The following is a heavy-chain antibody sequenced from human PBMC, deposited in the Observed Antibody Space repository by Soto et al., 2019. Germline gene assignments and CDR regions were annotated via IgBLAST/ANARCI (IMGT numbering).Heavy chain of an antibody. CDR2: IYAGGNT. CDR1: GFPVSNHY. CDR3: ARTFAGDYHLGL. D-gene: IGHD3-16*01. V-gene: IGHV3-53*01. Sequence: GGSLRLSCAASGFPVSNHYMSWVRQAPGKGLEWVSVIYAGGNTYYAESVKGRFTISRDNSKNTLSLQMNSLRAEDSAVYYCARTFAGDYHLGLWGQGTRVTVSS. J-gene: IGHJ4*02.